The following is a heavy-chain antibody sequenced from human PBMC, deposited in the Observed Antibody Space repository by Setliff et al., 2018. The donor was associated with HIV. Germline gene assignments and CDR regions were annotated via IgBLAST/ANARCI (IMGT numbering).Heavy chain of an antibody. J-gene: IGHJ6*02. D-gene: IGHD3-10*02. V-gene: IGHV3-21*06. Sequence: GSLRLSCTVSGFTFNGYSMNWVRQAPGKGLEWVSSISSSGSYIYYADSVKGRFAISRDNAKNSIHLQMNSLRAEDTAVYYCARDRDHVVQEGYYDMGVWGQGTTVTSP. CDR1: GFTFNGYS. CDR3: ARDRDHVVQEGYYDMGV. CDR2: ISSSGSYI.